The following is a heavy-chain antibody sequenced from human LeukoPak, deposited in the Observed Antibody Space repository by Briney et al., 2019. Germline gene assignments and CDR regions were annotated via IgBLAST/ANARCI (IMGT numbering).Heavy chain of an antibody. V-gene: IGHV3-53*01. CDR3: AKEAWYNDYGGNGPFDY. D-gene: IGHD4-23*01. J-gene: IGHJ4*02. CDR2: IYSGGNT. Sequence: PGGSLRLSCAASGFTVSSNYMSWVRQAPGKGLEWVSVIYSGGNTYYADSVKGRFAISRDNSKNTLYLQMDSLRAEDTAVYYCAKEAWYNDYGGNGPFDYWGQGTLVTVSS. CDR1: GFTVSSNY.